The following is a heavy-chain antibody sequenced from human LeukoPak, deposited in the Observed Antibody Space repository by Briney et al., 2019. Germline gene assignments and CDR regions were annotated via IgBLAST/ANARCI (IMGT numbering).Heavy chain of an antibody. CDR1: GGSISSYY. V-gene: IGHV4-59*01. J-gene: IGHJ6*03. Sequence: SETLSLTCTVSGGSISSYYWNWIRQPPGKGLEWIGYIYYSGTTNYNPSLKSRVSMSVDTSKNQFSLKLSSVTAADTAVYYCARAIVILGYYYYYMDVWGKGTTVTVSS. D-gene: IGHD3-16*02. CDR3: ARAIVILGYYYYYMDV. CDR2: IYYSGTT.